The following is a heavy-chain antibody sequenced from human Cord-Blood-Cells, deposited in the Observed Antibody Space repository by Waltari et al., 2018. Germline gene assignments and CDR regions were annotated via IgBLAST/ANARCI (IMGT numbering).Heavy chain of an antibody. V-gene: IGHV1-24*01. D-gene: IGHD3-16*01. J-gene: IGHJ5*02. CDR1: EYTLTELS. Sequence: QVQLVQSGPEVKKHGASETPSCKVSEYTLTELSMHWVHQAPGKGLEWMGGFEPEDGVTIYAQKFQGRVTMTEDTSTETAYMERSSLRSEDTAVYYCATGKGGGWNWFDPWGQGTLVTVSS. CDR2: FEPEDGVT. CDR3: ATGKGGGWNWFDP.